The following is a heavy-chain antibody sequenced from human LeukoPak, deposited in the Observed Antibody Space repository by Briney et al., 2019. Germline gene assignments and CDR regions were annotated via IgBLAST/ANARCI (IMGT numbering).Heavy chain of an antibody. CDR1: GFTFSSYG. V-gene: IGHV3-33*01. CDR3: ARDSYYYGSGSATV. CDR2: IWYDGSKT. Sequence: GRSLGLSCAASGFTFSSYGMHWVRQAPGKGLEWVAVIWYDGSKTYYADSVKGRFTISRDNSKNTLYLQMNSLRAEDTAVYYCARDSYYYGSGSATVWGQGTTVTVSS. D-gene: IGHD3-10*01. J-gene: IGHJ6*02.